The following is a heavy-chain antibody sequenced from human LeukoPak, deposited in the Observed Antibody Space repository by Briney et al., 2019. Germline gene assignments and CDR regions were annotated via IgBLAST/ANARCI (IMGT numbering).Heavy chain of an antibody. CDR1: GGTFSSYA. CDR2: IIPIFGTA. Sequence: SVKVSCKASGGTFSSYAISWVRQAPGQGLEWMGGIIPIFGTANYAQKFQGRVTITADESTSTAYMELSSLRSEDTAVYYCARVASRRYCSGGSCYQFDYWGQRTLVTVSS. J-gene: IGHJ4*02. CDR3: ARVASRRYCSGGSCYQFDY. D-gene: IGHD2-15*01. V-gene: IGHV1-69*13.